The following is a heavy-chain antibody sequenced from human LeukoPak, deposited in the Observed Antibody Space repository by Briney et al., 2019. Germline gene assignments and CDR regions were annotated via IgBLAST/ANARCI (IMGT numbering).Heavy chain of an antibody. D-gene: IGHD2-2*02. CDR1: GFTFSDHA. CDR2: ISYDGSDK. J-gene: IGHJ3*01. CDR3: ARTGDRSNTYCYKAFDL. V-gene: IGHV3-30*04. Sequence: GGSLRLSCAASGFTFSDHAMHWVRQAPGKGLEWVAVISYDGSDKYYADSVQGRFTISRDNSKNTLYLQMNSLRIEDTAVYYCARTGDRSNTYCYKAFDLWGQGTMVTVSS.